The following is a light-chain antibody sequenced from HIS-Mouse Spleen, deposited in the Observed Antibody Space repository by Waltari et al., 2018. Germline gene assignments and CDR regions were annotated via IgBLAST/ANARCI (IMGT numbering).Light chain of an antibody. Sequence: QSALTQPASVSGSPGQSITISCTGTSSDVGSYNLFSWYQQHPGKAPKLMIYEGSKRPSGVSKRFSGSKSGNTASLTISGLQAEDEADYYCCSYAGSSTLVVFGGGTKLTVL. J-gene: IGLJ2*01. CDR3: CSYAGSSTLVV. CDR2: EGS. V-gene: IGLV2-23*01. CDR1: SSDVGSYNL.